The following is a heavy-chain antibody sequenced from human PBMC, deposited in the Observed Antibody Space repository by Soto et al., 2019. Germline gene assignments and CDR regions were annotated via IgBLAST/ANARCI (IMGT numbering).Heavy chain of an antibody. CDR1: GFTFSSYA. CDR3: ARDQYGWELLRGAFDI. Sequence: GGSLRLSCAASGFTFSSYAMNWVRQAPGKGLEWVAVISYDGSNKYYADSVKGRFTITRDNFKNTLYLQMNSLRAEDTAVYYCARDQYGWELLRGAFDIWGQGTMVTVSS. V-gene: IGHV3-30-3*01. J-gene: IGHJ3*02. CDR2: ISYDGSNK. D-gene: IGHD2-15*01.